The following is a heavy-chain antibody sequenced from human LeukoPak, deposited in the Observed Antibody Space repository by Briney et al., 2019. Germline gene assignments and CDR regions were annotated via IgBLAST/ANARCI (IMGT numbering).Heavy chain of an antibody. CDR1: GGPYSSYA. Sequence: SEKVSCKASGGPYSSYAITWVRHAPGQGCEWMGRTVPIFGTTHYAQNLQGRATITTDESTGTAYMELSGLRSEDTAVYFCARSYGSGSFLDYWGQGTLVTVSS. CDR3: ARSYGSGSFLDY. CDR2: TVPIFGTT. V-gene: IGHV1-69*05. D-gene: IGHD3-10*01. J-gene: IGHJ4*02.